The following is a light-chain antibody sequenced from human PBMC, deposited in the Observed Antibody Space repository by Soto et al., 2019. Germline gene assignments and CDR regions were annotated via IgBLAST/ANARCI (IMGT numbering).Light chain of an antibody. CDR3: QQYGSSMPWT. CDR2: SAS. CDR1: QSVTSSY. J-gene: IGKJ1*01. Sequence: ENVLTQSPGTLSLSPGERATLSCRASQSVTSSYLAWYQQKPGQAPRLLIYSASSRATGVPDRFSGSGSAKHFTLTISRVEPEDFAVYSCQQYGSSMPWTFGQGTKVDIK. V-gene: IGKV3-20*01.